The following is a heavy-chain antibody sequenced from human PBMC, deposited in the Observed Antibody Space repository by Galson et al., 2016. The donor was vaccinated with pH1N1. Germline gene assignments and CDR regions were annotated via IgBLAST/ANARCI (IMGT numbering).Heavy chain of an antibody. J-gene: IGHJ4*02. D-gene: IGHD6-13*01. Sequence: SLRLSCAASGSTFSSYAMSWVRQAPGKGLEWVSSITASGGNTYYADSVKGRFTISRDNSKNTLFLQMNSLRAEDTAVYYCVKRPTAATGPFEYWGQGTLVTVSS. CDR3: VKRPTAATGPFEY. V-gene: IGHV3-23*01. CDR2: ITASGGNT. CDR1: GSTFSSYA.